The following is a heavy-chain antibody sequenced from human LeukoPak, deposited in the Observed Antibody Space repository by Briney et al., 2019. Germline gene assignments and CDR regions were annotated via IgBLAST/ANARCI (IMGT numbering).Heavy chain of an antibody. J-gene: IGHJ4*02. Sequence: PGGSLRLSCAASGFTFSSYAMSWVRQAPGKGLEWVSAISGSGGSTYYADSVKGRFTISRDNSKNTLYVQMDSLRAEDTAVYYCARLYSSTWESYFDYWGQGTLVTVSS. V-gene: IGHV3-23*01. CDR1: GFTFSSYA. D-gene: IGHD6-13*01. CDR3: ARLYSSTWESYFDY. CDR2: ISGSGGST.